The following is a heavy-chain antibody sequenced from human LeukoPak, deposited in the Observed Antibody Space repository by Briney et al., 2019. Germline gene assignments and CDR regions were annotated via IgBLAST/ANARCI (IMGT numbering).Heavy chain of an antibody. CDR1: GCSIHHCY. CDR3: AESTYYYGSGSCYRAPANWFDP. V-gene: IGHV4-4*09. J-gene: IGHJ5*02. CDR2: IYTNRSN. Sequence: ETLSLTCTVSGCSIHHCYWLWMRQPPAKGLEGVGYIYTNRSNNYNHSLKSRVTISVDTSKNQFSLKLRSATAADAAVDDCAESTYYYGSGSCYRAPANWFDPWGQGTLVTVSS. D-gene: IGHD3-10*01.